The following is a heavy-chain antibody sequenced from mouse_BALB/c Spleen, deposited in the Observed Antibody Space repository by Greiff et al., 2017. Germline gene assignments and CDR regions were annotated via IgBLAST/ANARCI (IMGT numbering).Heavy chain of an antibody. CDR1: GFTFSSYA. Sequence: VQLKESGGGLVKPGGSLKLSCAASGFTFSSYAMSWVRQTPEKRLEWVASISSGGSTYYPDSVKGRFTISRDNARNILYLQMSSLRSEDTAMYYCAKIYYDYDTGAMDYWGQGTSVTVSS. V-gene: IGHV5-6-5*01. CDR2: ISSGGST. D-gene: IGHD2-4*01. CDR3: AKIYYDYDTGAMDY. J-gene: IGHJ4*01.